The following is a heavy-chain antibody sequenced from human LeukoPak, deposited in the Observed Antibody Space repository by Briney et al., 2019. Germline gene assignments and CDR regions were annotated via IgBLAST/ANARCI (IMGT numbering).Heavy chain of an antibody. D-gene: IGHD4-17*01. Sequence: SETLSLTCTVSGGSVSSGGYHWSWIRQPPGKGLEWIGYTHYSGNTYYNPSLKSRVTISLDTSKKQFSLWLRSVTAADTAVYYCARVRGDYVNLFDPWGQGTLVTVSS. CDR2: THYSGNT. CDR1: GGSVSSGGYH. J-gene: IGHJ5*02. V-gene: IGHV4-61*08. CDR3: ARVRGDYVNLFDP.